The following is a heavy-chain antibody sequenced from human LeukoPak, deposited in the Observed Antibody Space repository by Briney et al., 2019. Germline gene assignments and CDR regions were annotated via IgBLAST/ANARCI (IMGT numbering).Heavy chain of an antibody. CDR1: GFTFSRYA. J-gene: IGHJ4*02. V-gene: IGHV3-30-3*01. CDR2: ISYDGSNK. D-gene: IGHD1-26*01. CDR3: AKGLSESIYDALDS. Sequence: GGSLRLSCAASGFTFSRYAMHWVRQAPGKGLEWVAAISYDGSNKYYADSVKGRFTVSRDSSKNTLYLQMNSLRADDTAVYYCAKGLSESIYDALDSWGQGTLVTVSS.